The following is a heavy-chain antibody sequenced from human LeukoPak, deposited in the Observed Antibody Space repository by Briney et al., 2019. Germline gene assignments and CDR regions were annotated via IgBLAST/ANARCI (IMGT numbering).Heavy chain of an antibody. V-gene: IGHV3-30*02. CDR1: GFTFSRYW. CDR3: AKPHFDY. Sequence: GGSLRLSCAASGFTFSRYWMSWVRQAPGKGLEWVSFIRYDGSNKYYADSVKGRFTISRDNSKNTLYLQMNSLRPEDTAVYYCAKPHFDYWGQGTLVTVSS. CDR2: IRYDGSNK. J-gene: IGHJ4*02.